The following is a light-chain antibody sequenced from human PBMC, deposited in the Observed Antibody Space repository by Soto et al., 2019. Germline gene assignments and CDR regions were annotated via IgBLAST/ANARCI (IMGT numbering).Light chain of an antibody. V-gene: IGLV2-11*01. CDR2: DVS. J-gene: IGLJ3*02. CDR3: CSYAGSFTLV. CDR1: SSDVGGYNF. Sequence: QSALTQPRSVSGSPGQSVTISCTGTSSDVGGYNFVSWYQHHPGKAPILIIYDVSKRPSGVPDRFSGSKSGNTASLTISGLQADDVADYYCCSYAGSFTLVFGGGTKLTVL.